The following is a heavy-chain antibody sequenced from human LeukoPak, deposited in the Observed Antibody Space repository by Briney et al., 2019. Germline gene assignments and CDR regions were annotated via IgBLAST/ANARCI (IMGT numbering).Heavy chain of an antibody. CDR3: ARDHQGVPDYDIFTGYYPLDY. J-gene: IGHJ4*02. D-gene: IGHD3-9*01. CDR2: IIPIFGTA. Sequence: SVKVSCKASGGTFSSYAISWVRQATGQGHDWMGRIIPIFGTANYAQKFQGRVTITTDESTSTAYMELSSLRSEDTAVYYCARDHQGVPDYDIFTGYYPLDYWGQGTLVTVSS. V-gene: IGHV1-69*05. CDR1: GGTFSSYA.